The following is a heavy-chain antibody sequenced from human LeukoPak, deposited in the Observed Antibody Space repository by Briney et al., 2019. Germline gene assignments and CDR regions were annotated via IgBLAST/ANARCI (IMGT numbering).Heavy chain of an antibody. V-gene: IGHV1-2*02. D-gene: IGHD2/OR15-2a*01. CDR1: GYAFTGYY. CDR2: INPNIGDT. J-gene: IGHJ4*02. CDR3: EREDF. Sequence: ASVKVSCKTSGYAFTGYYLHWVRQAPGQGLEWMGWINPNIGDTTYAQKFQGRVTMTRDTSISTAYMELASLTSDDTAVYYCEREDFWGQGTLVIVSS.